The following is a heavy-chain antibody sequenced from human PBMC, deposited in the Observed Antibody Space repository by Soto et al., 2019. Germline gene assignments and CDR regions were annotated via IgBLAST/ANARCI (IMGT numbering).Heavy chain of an antibody. CDR2: IYDSGST. J-gene: IGHJ4*02. Sequence: QVHLQESGPGLVKPSQPLSLTCTVSGDSTISGSYFWTWIRQRSGKGLEWIGYIYDSGSTSYNPSLASRVSISADTSNNHFSLTLISVTAADPAVYYCARRAGNRRGYPIDYWGQGIPVTVSS. V-gene: IGHV4-31*03. CDR3: ARRAGNRRGYPIDY. CDR1: GDSTISGSYF. D-gene: IGHD5-18*01.